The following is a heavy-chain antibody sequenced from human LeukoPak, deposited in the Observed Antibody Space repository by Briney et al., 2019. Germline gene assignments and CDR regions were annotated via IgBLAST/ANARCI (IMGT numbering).Heavy chain of an antibody. V-gene: IGHV3-30-3*01. CDR1: GFTFSSYA. CDR3: ARADRIVVVITGYFDY. D-gene: IGHD3-22*01. CDR2: ISYDGSNK. Sequence: GGSLRLSCAASGFTFSSYAMHWVRQAPGKGLEWVAVISYDGSNKYYADSVKGRFTISRDNSKNTLYLQMNSLRAEDTAVYYCARADRIVVVITGYFDYWGQGTLVTVSS. J-gene: IGHJ4*02.